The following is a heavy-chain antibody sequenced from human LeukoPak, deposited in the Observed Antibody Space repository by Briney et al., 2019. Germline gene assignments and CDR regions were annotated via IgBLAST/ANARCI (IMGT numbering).Heavy chain of an antibody. Sequence: ASETLSLTCTVSGASISSGSYYWSWIRQPAGKGLEWIGRIYTSGSTNYNPSLKSRVTISVDTSKNQFSLKLSSVTAADTAIHYCARRIAVTGEFDYWGQGTLVTVSS. V-gene: IGHV4-61*02. CDR2: IYTSGST. J-gene: IGHJ4*02. D-gene: IGHD6-19*01. CDR3: ARRIAVTGEFDY. CDR1: GASISSGSYY.